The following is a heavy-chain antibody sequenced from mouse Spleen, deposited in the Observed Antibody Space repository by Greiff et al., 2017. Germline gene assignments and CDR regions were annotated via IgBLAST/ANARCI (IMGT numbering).Heavy chain of an antibody. J-gene: IGHJ3*01. V-gene: IGHV1-7*01. CDR1: GYTFTSYW. Sequence: VQLVESGAELAKPGASVKMSCKASGYTFTSYWMYWVKQRPGQGLEWIGYINPSTGYTEYNQKFKDKATLTADKSSSTAYMQLSSLTSEDSAVYYCARDYGSSSWFAYWGQGTLVTVSA. CDR2: INPSTGYT. CDR3: ARDYGSSSWFAY. D-gene: IGHD1-1*01.